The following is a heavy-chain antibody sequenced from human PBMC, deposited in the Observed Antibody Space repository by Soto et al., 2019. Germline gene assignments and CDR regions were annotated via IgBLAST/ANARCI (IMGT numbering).Heavy chain of an antibody. Sequence: SVKVSCNASVGTVSGYAISMMRQAPGQGLEWMGGIIPIFGKANYAQKFQGRFTITADESTSTAYMELSSLRSEDTAVYYCARGYCSGGSCYRPFDYWGQGTLVTASS. CDR3: ARGYCSGGSCYRPFDY. CDR2: IIPIFGKA. D-gene: IGHD2-15*01. CDR1: VGTVSGYA. J-gene: IGHJ4*02. V-gene: IGHV1-69*13.